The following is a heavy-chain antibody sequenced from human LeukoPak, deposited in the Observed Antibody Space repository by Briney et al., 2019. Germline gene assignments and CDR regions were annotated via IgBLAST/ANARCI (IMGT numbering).Heavy chain of an antibody. Sequence: PTGGSLRLSCAASGFTFSSYAIHWPRQAPDKGLEWVAVISYDGGHKYYADSVKGRFTISRDNSKNTLHLQMNSLRAEDTAVYYCAKEMGSHYDYYQHYGMDVWGQGTTVSVS. CDR3: AKEMGSHYDYYQHYGMDV. D-gene: IGHD3-10*01. CDR1: GFTFSSYA. V-gene: IGHV3-30-3*01. J-gene: IGHJ6*02. CDR2: ISYDGGHK.